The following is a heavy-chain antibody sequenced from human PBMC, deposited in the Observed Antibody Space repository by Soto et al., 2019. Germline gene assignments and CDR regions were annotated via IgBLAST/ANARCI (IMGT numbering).Heavy chain of an antibody. CDR3: ARGRSYGLDY. D-gene: IGHD5-18*01. Sequence: QVQLVQSGAEVKKPGASVKVSCKASGYTFTRYDINWVRQATGQGLEWMGWMNPNSGNTVYAQKFQGRVTMTRNTSISTAYMELSSLRSEDRAVYYCARGRSYGLDYWGQGTLVTVSS. V-gene: IGHV1-8*01. J-gene: IGHJ4*02. CDR1: GYTFTRYD. CDR2: MNPNSGNT.